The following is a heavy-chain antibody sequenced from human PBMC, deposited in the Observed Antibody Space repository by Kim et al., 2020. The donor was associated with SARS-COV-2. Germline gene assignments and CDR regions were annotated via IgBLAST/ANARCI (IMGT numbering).Heavy chain of an antibody. V-gene: IGHV3-30*02. Sequence: YADSVKGRFTISRDNYKNTLYLQMNSLRAEDTAVYYCAKERDIVATIFDYWGQGTLVTVSS. D-gene: IGHD5-12*01. J-gene: IGHJ4*02. CDR3: AKERDIVATIFDY.